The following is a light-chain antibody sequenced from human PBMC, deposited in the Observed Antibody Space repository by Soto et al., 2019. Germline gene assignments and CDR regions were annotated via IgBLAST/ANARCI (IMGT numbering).Light chain of an antibody. V-gene: IGKV3-20*01. J-gene: IGKJ4*01. CDR3: QHSSSSPLLT. CDR2: GAS. Sequence: EIVMTQSPATLSLSPGERATLSCRASQSVSVYLAWYQQKPGQAPRLLIYGASSRATGIPDRFSGSGSGTDFTLTISRLEPEDFAVYYCQHSSSSPLLTFGGGTKVDIK. CDR1: QSVSVY.